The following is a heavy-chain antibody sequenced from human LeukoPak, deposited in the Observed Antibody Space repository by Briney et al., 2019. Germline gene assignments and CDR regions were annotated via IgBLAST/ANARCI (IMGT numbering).Heavy chain of an antibody. CDR3: VRGGGNFDL. D-gene: IGHD3-16*01. CDR1: GFTLSTSW. J-gene: IGHJ4*02. V-gene: IGHV3-7*04. CDR2: VNKDGSEK. Sequence: GGSLRLSCAASGFTLSTSWMSWVRQAPGKGLEWVANVNKDGSEKNYVDSVKGRFSISRDNAKNSLYLQMNSLRGEDTAVYYCVRGGGNFDLWGQGILVTVSS.